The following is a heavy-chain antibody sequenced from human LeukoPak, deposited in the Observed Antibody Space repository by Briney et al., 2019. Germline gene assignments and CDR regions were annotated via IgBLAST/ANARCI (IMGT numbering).Heavy chain of an antibody. J-gene: IGHJ4*02. CDR1: GYRFTGYY. D-gene: IGHD2-15*01. CDR3: ARDPGTPFDS. V-gene: IGHV1-2*02. Sequence: AASVKVSCKASGYRFTGYYIRWVRQAPGQGLQWMGWINPSSGDANYAQTFQGRVTMTSDTSISTAYMELSSLSSADTAVYYCARDPGTPFDSWGQGTQVTVSS. CDR2: INPSSGDA.